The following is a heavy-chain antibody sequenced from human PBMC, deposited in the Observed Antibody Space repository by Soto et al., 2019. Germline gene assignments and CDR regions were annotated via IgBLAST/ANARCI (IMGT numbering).Heavy chain of an antibody. V-gene: IGHV1-69*06. CDR3: ASQQQLTTFEI. CDR1: GGTFNNYA. D-gene: IGHD6-13*01. CDR2: IVPIFNTS. J-gene: IGHJ4*02. Sequence: QVPLVQSGAEVKKPGSSVKVSCKASGGTFNNYAISWVRQAPGQGLEWMGGIVPIFNTSHFAEKFQGRLTLTADKATSTAFMELIGLRSDDTAVYFCASQQQLTTFEIWGQGTLVSVSS.